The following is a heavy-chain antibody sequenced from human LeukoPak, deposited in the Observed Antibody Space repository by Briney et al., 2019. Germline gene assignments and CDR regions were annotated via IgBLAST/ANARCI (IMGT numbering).Heavy chain of an antibody. V-gene: IGHV3-30*04. CDR2: ISYDGSNK. J-gene: IGHJ4*02. CDR3: ARGTRPFDY. D-gene: IGHD1-1*01. Sequence: GGSLRLSCAASGFTFSSYAMHWVRQAPGKGLEWVAVISYDGSNKYYADSVKGRFTIPRDNSKNTLYLQMNSLRAEDTAVYYCARGTRPFDYWGQGTLVTVSS. CDR1: GFTFSSYA.